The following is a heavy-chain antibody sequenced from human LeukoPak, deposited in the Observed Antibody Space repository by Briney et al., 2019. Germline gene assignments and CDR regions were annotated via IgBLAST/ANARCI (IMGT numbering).Heavy chain of an antibody. CDR3: ARGGAHSSSNCDY. J-gene: IGHJ4*02. CDR1: GFXFSDYG. D-gene: IGHD6-13*01. V-gene: IGHV3-30*03. CDR2: ISYDGSNK. Sequence: PGGSLRLSCAASGFXFSDYGIHWVRQAPGKGLEWVTVISYDGSNKYYGDSVKGRFTISRDNSKNTLYLQMNSLRVEDTAVYYCARGGAHSSSNCDYWGQGILVTVSS.